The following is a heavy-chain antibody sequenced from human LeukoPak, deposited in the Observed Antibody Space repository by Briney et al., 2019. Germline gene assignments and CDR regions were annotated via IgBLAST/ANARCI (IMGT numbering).Heavy chain of an antibody. V-gene: IGHV3-48*03. CDR1: GFTFSSYD. CDR2: ISSSGSTI. J-gene: IGHJ4*02. D-gene: IGHD1-26*01. CDR3: ARVSSGSYYILDY. Sequence: PGGSLRLSCAASGFTFSSYDMNWVRQAPGKGLEWVSYISSSGSTIYYADSVKGRLTISSDNAKNSLYLQMSSLRAEDTAVYYCARVSSGSYYILDYWGQGTLVTVSS.